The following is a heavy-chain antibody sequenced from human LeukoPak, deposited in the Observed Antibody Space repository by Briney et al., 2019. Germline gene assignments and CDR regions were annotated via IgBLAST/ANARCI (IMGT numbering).Heavy chain of an antibody. J-gene: IGHJ4*02. Sequence: GASVKVSCKASGYTFTSYGISWVRQAPGQGLEWMGWISAYNGNTNYAQKLQGRVTMTTDTSTSTVYMELRSLRSDDTAVYYCARDYEFGDPDFDYWGQGTLVTVSS. CDR2: ISAYNGNT. CDR3: ARDYEFGDPDFDY. CDR1: GYTFTSYG. V-gene: IGHV1-18*01. D-gene: IGHD3-10*01.